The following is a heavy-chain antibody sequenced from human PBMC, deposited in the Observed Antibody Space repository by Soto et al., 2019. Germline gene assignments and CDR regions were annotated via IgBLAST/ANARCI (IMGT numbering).Heavy chain of an antibody. CDR1: AASFSKYY. CDR2: IYFNGNT. D-gene: IGHD3-16*01. V-gene: IGHV4-59*01. Sequence: SETLTLTCTVSAASFSKYYWTWIRQPPGKGLEWIGYIYFNGNTKYNPSLEGRLTISIDTSKKEFSLKLTSVTAADAAVYYCASVTFGGIVLAHWGQGTLVTVSS. J-gene: IGHJ4*02. CDR3: ASVTFGGIVLAH.